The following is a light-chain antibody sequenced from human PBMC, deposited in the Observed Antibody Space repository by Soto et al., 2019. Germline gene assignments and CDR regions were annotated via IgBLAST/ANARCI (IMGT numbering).Light chain of an antibody. CDR3: SSYTSSSTYYV. CDR1: SSDVGGYNY. CDR2: DVS. V-gene: IGLV2-14*01. Sequence: GLAHTSPLSAYPGQKITISCTGTSSDVGGYNYVSWYQQHPGKAPKLMIYDVSNRPSGVSNRFSGSKSGNTASLTISGLQAEDEADYYCSSYTSSSTYYVFGTGTKVTVL. J-gene: IGLJ1*01.